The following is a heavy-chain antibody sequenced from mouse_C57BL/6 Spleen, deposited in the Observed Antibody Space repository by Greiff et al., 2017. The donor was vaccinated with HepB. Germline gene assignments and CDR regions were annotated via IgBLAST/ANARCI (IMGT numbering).Heavy chain of an antibody. V-gene: IGHV1-64*01. CDR2: IHPNSGST. CDR1: GYTFTSYW. CDR3: TILSSGYAMDY. D-gene: IGHD3-1*01. Sequence: QVQLQQPGAELVKPGASVKLSCKASGYTFTSYWMHWVKQRPGQGLEWIGMIHPNSGSTNYNEKFKSKATLTVDKSSSTAYMQLSILTSEDTAVYYCTILSSGYAMDYWGQGTSVTVSS. J-gene: IGHJ4*01.